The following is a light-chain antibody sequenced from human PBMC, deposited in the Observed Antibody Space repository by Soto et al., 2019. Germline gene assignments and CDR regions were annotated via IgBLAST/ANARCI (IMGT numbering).Light chain of an antibody. CDR2: DVS. Sequence: QSALTQPASVSGSPGQSITISCTGTSSDVGGYNYVSWYQQHPGKATKLMIYDVSNRPSGVSNRFSGSKSGNTASLTISGLQAEDEADYYCSPYTSSSTPYVFGTGTKVTVL. CDR3: SPYTSSSTPYV. CDR1: SSDVGGYNY. V-gene: IGLV2-14*01. J-gene: IGLJ1*01.